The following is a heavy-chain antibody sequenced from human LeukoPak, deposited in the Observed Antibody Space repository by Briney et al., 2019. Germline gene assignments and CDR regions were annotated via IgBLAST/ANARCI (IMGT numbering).Heavy chain of an antibody. V-gene: IGHV1-2*02. D-gene: IGHD4-11*01. J-gene: IGHJ4*02. CDR2: INPNSGGT. CDR1: GYTLTGYY. CDR3: ARERTVTFDY. Sequence: ASVKVSCKASGYTLTGYYMHWVRQAPGQGLEWMGWINPNSGGTNYAQKFQGRVTMTRDTSTSTVYMELSSLRSEDTAVYYCARERTVTFDYWGQGTLVTVSS.